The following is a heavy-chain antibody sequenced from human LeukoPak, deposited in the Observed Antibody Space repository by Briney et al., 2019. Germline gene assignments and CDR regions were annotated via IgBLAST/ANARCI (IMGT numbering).Heavy chain of an antibody. CDR1: GGSISSYY. J-gene: IGHJ6*03. V-gene: IGHV4-59*08. CDR2: IYYSGTT. CDR3: ARHTTTSGYYVHYYYYMDV. D-gene: IGHD3-22*01. Sequence: SETLSLTCTVSGGSISSYYWSWIRQAPGKGLEWIGYIYYSGTTKYNPSLMGRVSISVDMSKNRFSLELRSVTAADTAVYYCARHTTTSGYYVHYYYYMDVWGRGTTVTVSS.